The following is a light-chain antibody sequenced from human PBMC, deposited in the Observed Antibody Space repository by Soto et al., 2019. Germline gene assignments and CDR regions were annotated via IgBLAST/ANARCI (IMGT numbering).Light chain of an antibody. CDR2: LGS. J-gene: IGKJ1*01. Sequence: DIVTTQSPLSLPFTPAEPSSISCRSSQSLLHSNGYNYLDWYLQKPGQSPQLLIYLGSNRASGVPDRFSGSGSGTDFTLTISRLEPEDFAVYYCQQYGSSPPWTFGQGTKVDIK. V-gene: IGKV2-28*01. CDR3: QQYGSSPPWT. CDR1: QSLLHSNGYNY.